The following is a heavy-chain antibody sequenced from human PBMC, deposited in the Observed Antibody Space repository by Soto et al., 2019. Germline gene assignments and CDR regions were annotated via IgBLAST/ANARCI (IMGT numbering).Heavy chain of an antibody. CDR3: ARGQGLRYFDWLSRWDY. V-gene: IGHV1-46*01. J-gene: IGHJ4*02. Sequence: QVQLVQSGAEVKKPGASVKVSCKASGYTFTSYYMHWVRQASRQGLEWRGIINPSGGSTSYAQKFQGRVTITRDTSTSTVYMELSSLRSEDTAVYYCARGQGLRYFDWLSRWDYWGQGTLVTVSS. CDR2: INPSGGST. D-gene: IGHD3-9*01. CDR1: GYTFTSYY.